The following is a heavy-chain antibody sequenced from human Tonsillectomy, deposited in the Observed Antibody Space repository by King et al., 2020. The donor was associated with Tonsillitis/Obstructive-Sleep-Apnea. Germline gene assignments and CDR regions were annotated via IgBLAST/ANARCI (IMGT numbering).Heavy chain of an antibody. D-gene: IGHD2-15*01. CDR1: GYSFTRYY. J-gene: IGHJ4*02. Sequence: QLVQSGAEVKKPGASVNVSCKAYGYSFTRYYIHWVRQAPGQGLEWMGIINPSDGFTTYAQKFRGRVTMTRDTSTTTVHRELSSLRSEDTAVYYCGRDDKDDRYFDYWGQGTPVTVSS. V-gene: IGHV1-46*01. CDR3: GRDDKDDRYFDY. CDR2: INPSDGFT.